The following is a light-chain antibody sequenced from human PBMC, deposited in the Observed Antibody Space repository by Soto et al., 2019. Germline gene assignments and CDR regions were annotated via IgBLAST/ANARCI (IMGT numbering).Light chain of an antibody. V-gene: IGKV3-15*01. J-gene: IGKJ4*01. CDR3: QQYNNWPLT. Sequence: EIVMTQSPATLSASPGERATLSCRASQRVYNNLAWYQQKPGQAPRLLIHSASTRATGIPARFSGSGSGTEFTLTISSLQSEDFAVYYCQQYNNWPLTFGGGTKVEIK. CDR2: SAS. CDR1: QRVYNN.